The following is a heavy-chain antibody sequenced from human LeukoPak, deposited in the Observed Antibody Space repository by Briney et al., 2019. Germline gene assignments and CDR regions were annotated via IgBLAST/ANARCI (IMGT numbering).Heavy chain of an antibody. Sequence: SEALSLTCTVSGASISSYYWSWIRQPPGKGLEWIGCIYYSGYTNYNPSLKSRVTMSVDTSKNQFSLKVSSVTAADTAVYYCARDPGPYCTTTSCYVDYWGRGTLVTVSS. CDR3: ARDPGPYCTTTSCYVDY. CDR1: GASISSYY. D-gene: IGHD2-2*01. CDR2: IYYSGYT. J-gene: IGHJ4*02. V-gene: IGHV4-59*01.